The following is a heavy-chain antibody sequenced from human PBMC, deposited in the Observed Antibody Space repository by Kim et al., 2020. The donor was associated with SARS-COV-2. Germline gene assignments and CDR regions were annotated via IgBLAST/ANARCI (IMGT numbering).Heavy chain of an antibody. CDR3: ARGRSGWYDFDY. Sequence: GGSLRLLCEASGFIFTRYTMSWVRQAPGKGLEWVAAIGSSGGATNYLDSVKARFIISRDNSKSTLYLQIDSLGPADTGFYYCARGRSGWYDFDYWGQGVLVIVSS. CDR2: IGSSGGAT. V-gene: IGHV3-23*01. D-gene: IGHD6-19*01. CDR1: GFIFTRYT. J-gene: IGHJ4*02.